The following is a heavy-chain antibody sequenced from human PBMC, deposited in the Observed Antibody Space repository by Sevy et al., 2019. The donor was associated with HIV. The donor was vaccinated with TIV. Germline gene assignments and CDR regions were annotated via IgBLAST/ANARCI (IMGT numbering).Heavy chain of an antibody. CDR1: GDTFSTYG. Sequence: ASVKLSCKASGDTFSTYGLSWVRQAPGQGLEWMGGIIPIFGTPNYGEKFQGRVTITADESASTAYMELSSLRSEDTALYYCAREGGVATTGDNDAFDIWGHGTLVTVSS. D-gene: IGHD7-27*01. J-gene: IGHJ3*02. CDR3: AREGGVATTGDNDAFDI. CDR2: IIPIFGTP. V-gene: IGHV1-69*13.